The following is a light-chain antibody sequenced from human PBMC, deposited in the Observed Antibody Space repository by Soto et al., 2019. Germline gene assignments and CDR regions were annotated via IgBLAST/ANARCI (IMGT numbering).Light chain of an antibody. J-gene: IGKJ2*01. Sequence: EVVLTQSPGTLSLSPGDRATVSCRASQTVHSSFFAWYQQKGGQAPRLLICGTSNRAAGIPDRFSGHGSGTDFTLTIDGLEPEDFAMYFCQQHGGSPPYTFGRGTRVEI. V-gene: IGKV3-20*01. CDR2: GTS. CDR1: QTVHSSF. CDR3: QQHGGSPPYT.